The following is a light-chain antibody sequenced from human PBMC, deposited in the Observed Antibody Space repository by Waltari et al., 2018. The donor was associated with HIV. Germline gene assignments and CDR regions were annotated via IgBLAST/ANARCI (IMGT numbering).Light chain of an antibody. CDR2: GKN. CDR3: SSRDKSGHLVI. V-gene: IGLV3-19*01. CDR1: SLRDSY. J-gene: IGLJ2*01. Sequence: SSELTQDPSVSVALGQTVKITCQGDSLRDSYASWYQKKPGQAPILVFYGKNNRPSGIPDRLSGSSSRNTASLTITGAQAEDEAEYYCSSRDKSGHLVIFGGGTRLIVL.